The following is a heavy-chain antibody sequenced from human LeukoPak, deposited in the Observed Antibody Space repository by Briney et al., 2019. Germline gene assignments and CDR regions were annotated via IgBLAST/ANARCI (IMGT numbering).Heavy chain of an antibody. J-gene: IGHJ4*02. Sequence: ASVKVSCKASGYTFTGYYMHWVRQAPGQGLEWMGWINPNSGGTNYAQKFQGRVTMTRDTSISTAYMELSRLRSDDTAVYYCARSNDFWSGYYPNYYFDYWSQGTLVTVSS. V-gene: IGHV1-2*02. D-gene: IGHD3-3*01. CDR1: GYTFTGYY. CDR2: INPNSGGT. CDR3: ARSNDFWSGYYPNYYFDY.